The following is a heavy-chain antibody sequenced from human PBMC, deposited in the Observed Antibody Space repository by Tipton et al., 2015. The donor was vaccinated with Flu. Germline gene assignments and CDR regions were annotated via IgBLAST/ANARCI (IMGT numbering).Heavy chain of an antibody. CDR2: IYYSGST. D-gene: IGHD3-22*01. CDR1: GGSISSYY. CDR3: ARAPPEYYDSSGYPHFDY. Sequence: TLSLTCTVSGGSISSYYWSWIRQPPGKGLEWIGYIYYSGSTNYNPSLNSRVTISVDTSKNQFSLKLSSVTAADTAVYYCARAPPEYYDSSGYPHFDYWGQGTLVTVSS. V-gene: IGHV4-59*01. J-gene: IGHJ4*02.